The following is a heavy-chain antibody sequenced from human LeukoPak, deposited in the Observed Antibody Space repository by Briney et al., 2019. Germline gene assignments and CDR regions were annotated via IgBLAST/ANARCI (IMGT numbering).Heavy chain of an antibody. V-gene: IGHV4-39*07. D-gene: IGHD2-2*01. CDR3: ARDRVVVVPAAITYYYYYMDV. J-gene: IGHJ6*03. Sequence: SETLSLTCNVSGASMSNYYWVWIRQPPGKGLEWIGSIYHSGTTYSGSTYYNPSLKSRVTISLDTSKNQFSLKVGSMTAADTAVYYCARDRVVVVPAAITYYYYYMDVWGKGTTVTVSS. CDR2: IYHSGTTYSGST. CDR1: GASMSNYY.